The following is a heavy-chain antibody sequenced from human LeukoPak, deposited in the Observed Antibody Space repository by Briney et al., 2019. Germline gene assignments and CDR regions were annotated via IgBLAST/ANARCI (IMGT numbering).Heavy chain of an antibody. D-gene: IGHD4/OR15-4a*01. CDR3: ARSMVI. Sequence: SETLSLTCTVSGGSISTGGYFWGWIRQPPGKELEWIGYIYYSGSTNYNPSLKSRVTISVDTSKNQFSLKLSSVTAADTAVYYCARSMVIWGQGTLVTVSS. V-gene: IGHV4-61*08. J-gene: IGHJ4*02. CDR2: IYYSGST. CDR1: GGSISTGGYF.